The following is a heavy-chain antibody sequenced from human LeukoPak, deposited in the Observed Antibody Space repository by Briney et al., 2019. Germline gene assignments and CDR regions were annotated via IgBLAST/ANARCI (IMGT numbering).Heavy chain of an antibody. J-gene: IGHJ4*02. Sequence: GSLRLSCAASGFTFSSYSMNWVRQPPGKGLEWIGSIYYSGTTYYNLSLKSRVTISVDTSKNQFSLKLTSVTAADTAVYYCARHGGGNYDILTGYVFFPYWGQGTLVTVSS. CDR1: GFTFSSYSMN. D-gene: IGHD3-9*01. CDR3: ARHGGGNYDILTGYVFFPY. CDR2: IYYSGTT. V-gene: IGHV4-59*04.